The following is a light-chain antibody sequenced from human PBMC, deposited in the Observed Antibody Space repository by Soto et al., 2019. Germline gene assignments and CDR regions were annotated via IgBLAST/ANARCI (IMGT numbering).Light chain of an antibody. Sequence: QSYLTQPASVSGSPGQSIAISCIGVRTDGDGHDYVSWYQQHPGQAPQLIIYDVYNRPSGVSDRFSGSKSGNTASLIISGLQAEDEADYFCTSYTASSPFYVFGAGTKLPS. V-gene: IGLV2-14*03. CDR1: RTDGDGHDY. CDR3: TSYTASSPFYV. CDR2: DVY. J-gene: IGLJ1*01.